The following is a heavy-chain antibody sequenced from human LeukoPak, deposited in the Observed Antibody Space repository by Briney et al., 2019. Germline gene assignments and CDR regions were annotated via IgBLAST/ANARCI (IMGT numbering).Heavy chain of an antibody. CDR1: GFTFSNAW. D-gene: IGHD3-10*02. V-gene: IGHV3-15*01. J-gene: IGHJ6*04. CDR3: AELGITMIGGV. Sequence: PGGSLRLSCAASGFTFSNAWMSWVRQAPGKGLEWVGRIKSKTDGGTTDYAAPVKGRFTISRDDSKNTLYLQMNSLRAEDTAVYYCAELGITMIGGVWGKGTTATISS. CDR2: IKSKTDGGTT.